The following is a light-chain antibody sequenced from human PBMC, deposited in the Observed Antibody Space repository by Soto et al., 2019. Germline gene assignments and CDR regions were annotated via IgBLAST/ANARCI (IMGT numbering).Light chain of an antibody. V-gene: IGLV2-8*01. CDR2: EVS. CDR3: SSYAGSNNLV. J-gene: IGLJ2*01. Sequence: QSALTQPPSASGSPGQSVTISCIGTSSDVGGYNYVSWFQQHPGKAPKLMIYEVSKRPSGVPDRFSGSKSGNTASLTVSGLQAEDEGDYYCSSYAGSNNLVFGGGTKLTVL. CDR1: SSDVGGYNY.